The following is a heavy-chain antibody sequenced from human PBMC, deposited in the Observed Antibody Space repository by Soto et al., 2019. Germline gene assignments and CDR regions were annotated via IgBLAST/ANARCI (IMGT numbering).Heavy chain of an antibody. CDR3: ARDRVQLWLSQFDY. CDR2: INAGNGNT. Sequence: ASVKVSCKASGYTFTGYAMHWVRQAPGQRLEWMGWINAGNGNTKYSQKFQGRVTITRDTSASTAYMELSSLRSEDTAVYYCARDRVQLWLSQFDYWGQGTLVTVSS. CDR1: GYTFTGYA. J-gene: IGHJ4*02. D-gene: IGHD5-18*01. V-gene: IGHV1-3*01.